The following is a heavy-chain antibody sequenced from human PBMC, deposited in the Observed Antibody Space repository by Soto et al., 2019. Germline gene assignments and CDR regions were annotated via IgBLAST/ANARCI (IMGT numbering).Heavy chain of an antibody. V-gene: IGHV4-34*01. CDR1: GESLSDHY. CDR3: ARGAHISGGTRCFDP. D-gene: IGHD1-20*01. CDR2: INQYGTT. J-gene: IGHJ5*02. Sequence: QVQLQQWGAGLLKPSETLSLICAVSGESLSDHYWSWIRQSPGKGLEWIGDINQYGTTNYNPSLKSRVTISADTSKNQFFLRVASVTAAVTAIDYCARGAHISGGTRCFDPWGQGTLVTVSS.